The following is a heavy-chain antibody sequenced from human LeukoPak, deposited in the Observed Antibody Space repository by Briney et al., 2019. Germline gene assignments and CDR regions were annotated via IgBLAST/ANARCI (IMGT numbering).Heavy chain of an antibody. J-gene: IGHJ6*03. CDR3: ARGSYMDV. CDR2: VNPNSGGT. V-gene: IGHV1-2*02. Sequence: GASLRVSCKTSGYTFTDDHLHWVRQAPGQGLEWMGWVNPNSGGTKYAQKFEGRVTITRDTSISTAYMELRRLTSDDTAVYYCARGSYMDVWGKGTTVTVSS. CDR1: GYTFTDDH.